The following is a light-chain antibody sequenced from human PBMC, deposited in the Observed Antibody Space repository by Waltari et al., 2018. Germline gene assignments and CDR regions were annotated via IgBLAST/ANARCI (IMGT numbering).Light chain of an antibody. CDR1: QSVRNY. V-gene: IGKV3-11*01. J-gene: IGKJ1*01. Sequence: DIVLTQSPATLSLSPGERATLSCRASQSVRNYLAWYQQRPGHAPRLLIYAASNRATGIPARFSGSGSETDFTLTISSLEPEDFAVYYCQQRSNWPGTFGQGTKVEIK. CDR3: QQRSNWPGT. CDR2: AAS.